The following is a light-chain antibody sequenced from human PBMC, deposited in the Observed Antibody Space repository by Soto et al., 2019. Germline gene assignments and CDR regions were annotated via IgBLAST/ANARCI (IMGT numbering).Light chain of an antibody. J-gene: IGKJ1*01. CDR2: AAS. Sequence: DIQLTQLPSSLSASVGGRVTITCRASETISSYLNWYQQKPGKAPNPLIYAASSLQSGVPSRFSGSRSGTDFSLTINSLQPEDFATYYCQQSSRTPWTCGQAPRW. V-gene: IGKV1-39*01. CDR3: QQSSRTPWT. CDR1: ETISSY.